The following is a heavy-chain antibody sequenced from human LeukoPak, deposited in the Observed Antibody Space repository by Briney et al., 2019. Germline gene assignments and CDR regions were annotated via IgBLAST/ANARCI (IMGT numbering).Heavy chain of an antibody. J-gene: IGHJ3*02. CDR3: AKAVFGCSSTSCYTTSSPFDI. V-gene: IGHV3-30-3*01. D-gene: IGHD2-2*02. Sequence: GGSLRLSCAASGFTFSSYAMHWVRQAPGKGLEWVAVISYDGSNKYYADSVKGRFTISRDNSKNTLYLQMNSLRAEDTAVYYCAKAVFGCSSTSCYTTSSPFDIWGQGTMVTVSS. CDR2: ISYDGSNK. CDR1: GFTFSSYA.